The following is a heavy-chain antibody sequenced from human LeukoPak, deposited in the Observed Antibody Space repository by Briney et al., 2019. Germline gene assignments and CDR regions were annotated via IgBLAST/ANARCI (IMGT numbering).Heavy chain of an antibody. J-gene: IGHJ5*02. Sequence: SGPTLVKTTQTLTLTCTFSGFSLSTSGVGVGWIRQPPGKALEWLALIYWDDDKRYSPSLKGRLTITKDTSKNQVVLTLTDMAPVDTAAYYCAQVKRRSWFDPWGQGTLVTVSS. CDR1: GFSLSTSGVG. CDR3: AQVKRRSWFDP. CDR2: IYWDDDK. V-gene: IGHV2-5*02.